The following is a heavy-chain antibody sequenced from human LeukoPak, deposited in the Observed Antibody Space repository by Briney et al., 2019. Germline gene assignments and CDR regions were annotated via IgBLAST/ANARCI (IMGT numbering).Heavy chain of an antibody. CDR1: GFTFSSSW. CDR2: INQDGSKQ. CDR3: AKADGSGSYYTSDAFDI. D-gene: IGHD3-10*01. J-gene: IGHJ3*02. V-gene: IGHV3-7*03. Sequence: GGSLRLSCSASGFTFSSSWMNWVRQAPGKGLEWVANINQDGSKQNYVDSVKGRFTVSRDNAQNSLYLQMNSLRAEDMALYYCAKADGSGSYYTSDAFDIWGQGTMVTVSS.